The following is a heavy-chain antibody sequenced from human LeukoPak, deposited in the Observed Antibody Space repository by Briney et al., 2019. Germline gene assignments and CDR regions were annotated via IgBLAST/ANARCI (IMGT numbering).Heavy chain of an antibody. J-gene: IGHJ4*02. D-gene: IGHD3-22*01. CDR1: GFSLSTSGMR. V-gene: IGHV2-70*04. CDR3: ARSYYYDSSGYYPSYFDY. Sequence: SGPALVKPTQTLTLTCTFSGFSLSTSGMRVSWIRQPPGKALEWLARIDWDDDKFYSTSLKTRLTISKDTSKNQVVLTMTNMDPVDTATYYCARSYYYDSSGYYPSYFDYWGQGTLVTVSS. CDR2: IDWDDDK.